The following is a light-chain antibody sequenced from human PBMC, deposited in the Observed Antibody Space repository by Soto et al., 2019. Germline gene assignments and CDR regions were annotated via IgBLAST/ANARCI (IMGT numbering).Light chain of an antibody. Sequence: ALTQPASVSGSPGQSITISCTGTSSDVGGYDHVSWYQQHPGKAPKLIIYDVTVRPSGISRRFSGSKSDNTASLAVSGLQPEDEADYYCSSYTNKDTLLFGGGTKLTGL. CDR1: SSDVGGYDH. V-gene: IGLV2-14*03. J-gene: IGLJ3*02. CDR2: DVT. CDR3: SSYTNKDTLL.